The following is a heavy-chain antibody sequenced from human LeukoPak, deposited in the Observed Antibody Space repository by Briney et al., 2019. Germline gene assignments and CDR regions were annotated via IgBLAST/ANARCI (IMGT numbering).Heavy chain of an antibody. CDR1: GFTFSSYA. CDR2: TSGSGGGT. D-gene: IGHD3-22*01. Sequence: GGSLRLSCAASGFTFSSYAMSWVRQAPGKGLEWVSTTSGSGGGTYYADSVKGRFTISRDNSKNTLFLQMNSLRAEDTAVYYCAKGATVVVVTTIQYWGQGTLVTVSS. V-gene: IGHV3-23*01. CDR3: AKGATVVVVTTIQY. J-gene: IGHJ1*01.